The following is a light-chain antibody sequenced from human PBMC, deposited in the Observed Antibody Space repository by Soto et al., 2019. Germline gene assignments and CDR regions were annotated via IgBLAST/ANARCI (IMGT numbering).Light chain of an antibody. CDR1: QILLHSNGYNY. CDR2: LGS. CDR3: MQPLQSWT. V-gene: IGKV2-28*01. Sequence: DIVSTQSPLSLPVTPGEPASISCISSQILLHSNGYNYLDWYLQKPWQSPQLLIYLGSNRASGVPDRFSGSGSGTDFTLKISRVEAEDVGVYYCMQPLQSWTFGQGTKVDIX. J-gene: IGKJ1*01.